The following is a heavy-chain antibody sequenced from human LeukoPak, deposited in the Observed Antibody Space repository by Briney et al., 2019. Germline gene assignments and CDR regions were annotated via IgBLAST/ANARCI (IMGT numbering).Heavy chain of an antibody. D-gene: IGHD2-2*01. CDR2: MNSNSGNT. CDR3: ARQDCSSTSCYFDY. V-gene: IGHV1-8*01. Sequence: ASVKVSCKASGYAFINHDINWVRQAPGQGLEWMGWMNSNSGNTGYAQQFQGRVTMTRDTSISTAYMELSRLRSDDTAVYYCARQDCSSTSCYFDYWGQGTLVTVSS. J-gene: IGHJ4*02. CDR1: GYAFINHD.